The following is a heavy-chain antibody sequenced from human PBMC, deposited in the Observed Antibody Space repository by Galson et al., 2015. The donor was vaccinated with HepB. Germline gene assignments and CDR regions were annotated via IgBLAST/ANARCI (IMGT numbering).Heavy chain of an antibody. D-gene: IGHD4-23*01. J-gene: IGHJ4*02. CDR3: ARDASTVVTYPYYFDY. CDR2: INPNSGGT. Sequence: SVKVSCKASGYTFTGYYMHWVRQAPGQGLEWMGWINPNSGGTNYAQKFQGRVTMTRDTSISTAYMELSRLRSDDTAVYYCARDASTVVTYPYYFDYWGQGTLVTVSS. CDR1: GYTFTGYY. V-gene: IGHV1-2*02.